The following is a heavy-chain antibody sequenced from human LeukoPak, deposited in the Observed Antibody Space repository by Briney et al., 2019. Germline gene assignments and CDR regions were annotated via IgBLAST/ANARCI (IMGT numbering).Heavy chain of an antibody. CDR3: AREGDDSSRVDY. V-gene: IGHV3-21*01. Sequence: PGGTLRLSCAASGFTFSSYGMSWVRQAPGKGLEWVSSISSSSSYIYYADSVKGRFTISRDNAKNSLYLQMNSLRAEDTAVYYCAREGDDSSRVDYWGQGTLVTVSS. J-gene: IGHJ4*02. D-gene: IGHD3-22*01. CDR1: GFTFSSYG. CDR2: ISSSSSYI.